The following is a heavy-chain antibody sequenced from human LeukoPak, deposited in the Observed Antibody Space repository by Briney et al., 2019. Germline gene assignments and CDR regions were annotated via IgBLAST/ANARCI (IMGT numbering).Heavy chain of an antibody. CDR3: ARDEWGDAFDI. CDR2: ISSSSSYI. CDR1: GFTFSSYS. V-gene: IGHV3-21*01. Sequence: GGSLRLSCAASGFTFSSYSMNWVRQAPGKGLEWVSSISSSSSYIHSAGSVRGRFTISRDNAKNSLFLQMNCLRAEDTAVCYCARDEWGDAFDIWGQGTMVTVFS. J-gene: IGHJ3*02. D-gene: IGHD1-26*01.